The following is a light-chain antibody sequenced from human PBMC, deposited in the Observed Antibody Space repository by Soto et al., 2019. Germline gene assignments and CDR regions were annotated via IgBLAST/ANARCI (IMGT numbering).Light chain of an antibody. J-gene: IGKJ1*01. CDR2: GAS. CDR1: QSVSSN. CDR3: QQYNNWPQT. Sequence: EIVMTQSPATLSVSPGERATLSCRASQSVSSNLAWYQQKPGQAPRILIYGASTRATGIPARFSGSGSGTEFTLTISSLQSEEFAVYYCQQYNNWPQTFGQGTKVEIK. V-gene: IGKV3-15*01.